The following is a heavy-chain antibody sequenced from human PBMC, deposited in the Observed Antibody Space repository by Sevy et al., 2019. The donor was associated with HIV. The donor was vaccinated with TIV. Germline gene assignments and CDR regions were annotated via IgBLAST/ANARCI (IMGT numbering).Heavy chain of an antibody. V-gene: IGHV3-7*01. J-gene: IGHJ5*02. D-gene: IGHD3-3*01. CDR2: IKQDGSGK. Sequence: GGSLRLSCAASGFTFSSYWMSWVRQAPWKGLEWLANIKQDGSGKHYVNSGKGRFAKSRDNAKNSLYLQMNSLRAGDTAVYYCARVVEGYDFWSGYSTKGWFDTWGQGTLVTVSS. CDR3: ARVVEGYDFWSGYSTKGWFDT. CDR1: GFTFSSYW.